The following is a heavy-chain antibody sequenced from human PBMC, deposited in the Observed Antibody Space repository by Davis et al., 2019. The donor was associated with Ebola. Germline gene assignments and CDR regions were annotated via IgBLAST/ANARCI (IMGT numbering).Heavy chain of an antibody. Sequence: ASVTVSCMASRYTFTNYYMHWVRQAPGQGLEWMGMINPNDGRTIYAQKFQGRVTVTRDTSTTTVYMDLSSLRSEDTALYYCTTPGGQDSGYDVFDIWGQGTMVTVSS. V-gene: IGHV1-46*03. J-gene: IGHJ3*02. CDR1: RYTFTNYY. D-gene: IGHD5-12*01. CDR3: TTPGGQDSGYDVFDI. CDR2: INPNDGRT.